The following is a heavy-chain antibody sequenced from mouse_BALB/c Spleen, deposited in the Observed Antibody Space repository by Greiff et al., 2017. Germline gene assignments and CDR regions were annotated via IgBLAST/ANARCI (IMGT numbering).Heavy chain of an antibody. CDR1: GYSFTGYF. D-gene: IGHD4-1*01. CDR3: ASNWDGGYYFDY. Sequence: EVQLQESGPELVKPGASVKISCKASGYSFTGYFMNWVMQSHGKSLEWIGRINPYNGDTFYNQKFKGKATLTVDKSSSTAHMELRSLASEDSAVYYCASNWDGGYYFDYWGQGTTLTVSS. J-gene: IGHJ2*01. CDR2: INPYNGDT. V-gene: IGHV1-20*02.